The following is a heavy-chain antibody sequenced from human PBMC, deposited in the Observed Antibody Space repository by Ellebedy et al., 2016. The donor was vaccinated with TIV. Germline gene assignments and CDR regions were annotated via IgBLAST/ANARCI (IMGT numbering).Heavy chain of an antibody. V-gene: IGHV1-18*04. CDR2: ISAYNGNT. CDR3: ARDPALEAAAYLTYYYGMDV. CDR1: GYTFTSYG. Sequence: ASVKVSCKASGYTFTSYGISWVRQAPGQGLEWMGWISAYNGNTNYAQKLQGRVTMTTDTSTSTAYMELRSLRSDDTAVYYCARDPALEAAAYLTYYYGMDVWGQGTTVTVSS. D-gene: IGHD6-13*01. J-gene: IGHJ6*02.